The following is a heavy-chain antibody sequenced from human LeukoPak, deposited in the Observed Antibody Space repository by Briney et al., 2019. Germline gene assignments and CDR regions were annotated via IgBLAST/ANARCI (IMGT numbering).Heavy chain of an antibody. CDR3: AILRYFDWFSRDYYYYGMDV. D-gene: IGHD3-9*01. CDR1: GYSFTSYW. CDR2: IYPGDSDT. Sequence: GESLKISCKGSGYSFTSYWVGWVRQMPGKGLEWMGIIYPGDSDTRYSPSFQGQVTISADKSISTAYLQWSSLKASDTAMYYCAILRYFDWFSRDYYYYGMDVWGQGTTVTVSS. J-gene: IGHJ6*02. V-gene: IGHV5-51*01.